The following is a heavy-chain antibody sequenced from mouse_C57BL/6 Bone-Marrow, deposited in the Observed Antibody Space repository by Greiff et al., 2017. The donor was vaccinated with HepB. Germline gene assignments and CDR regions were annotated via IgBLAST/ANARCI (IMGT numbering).Heavy chain of an antibody. CDR2: IYPGDGDT. J-gene: IGHJ4*01. D-gene: IGHD2-3*01. Sequence: VQRVESGPELVKPGASVKISCKASGYAFSSSWMNWVKQRPGKGLEWIGRIYPGDGDTNYNGKFKGKATLTADKSSSTAYMQLSSLTSEDSAVYFCARGYDGYYPYYAMDYWGQGTSVTVSS. CDR1: GYAFSSSW. V-gene: IGHV1-82*01. CDR3: ARGYDGYYPYYAMDY.